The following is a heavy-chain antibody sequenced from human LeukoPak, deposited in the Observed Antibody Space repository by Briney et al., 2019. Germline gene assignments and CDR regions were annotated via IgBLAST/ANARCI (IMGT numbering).Heavy chain of an antibody. Sequence: GASVKVSCKASGGTFSSYAISWVRQAPGQGLVWMGRIIPILGIANYAQKFQGRVTITADKSTSIAYMELSSLRSEDTAVYYCANGGKWELPDYWGQGTLVTVSS. V-gene: IGHV1-69*04. D-gene: IGHD1-26*01. CDR2: IIPILGIA. CDR1: GGTFSSYA. CDR3: ANGGKWELPDY. J-gene: IGHJ4*02.